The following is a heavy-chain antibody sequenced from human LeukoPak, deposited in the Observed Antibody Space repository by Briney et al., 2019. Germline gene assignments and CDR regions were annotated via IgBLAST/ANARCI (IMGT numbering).Heavy chain of an antibody. CDR3: ARAASQMSYYYGSGL. D-gene: IGHD3-10*01. CDR1: GFTFSSYA. V-gene: IGHV3-23*01. CDR2: ISGSGGST. J-gene: IGHJ4*02. Sequence: GGSLRLSCAASGFTFSSYAMSWVRQAPGKGLEWVSAISGSGGSTYYADSVKGRFTISRDNSKNTLYLQMNSLRAEDTAVYYCARAASQMSYYYGSGLWGQGTLVTVSS.